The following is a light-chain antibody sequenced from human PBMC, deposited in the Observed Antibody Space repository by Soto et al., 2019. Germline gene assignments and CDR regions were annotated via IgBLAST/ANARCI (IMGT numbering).Light chain of an antibody. CDR1: SSDVDDYRY. Sequence: QSALAQPRPVCGSPGQLLTISCTGTSSDVDDYRYVSWYQQYPGKAPNLVIYDCTKRPSGVPDRFSGSNSGNTASLPISGLQAEDEADYYCCSYVTTPEIFGTGTKVTVL. J-gene: IGLJ1*01. V-gene: IGLV2-11*01. CDR2: DCT. CDR3: CSYVTTPEI.